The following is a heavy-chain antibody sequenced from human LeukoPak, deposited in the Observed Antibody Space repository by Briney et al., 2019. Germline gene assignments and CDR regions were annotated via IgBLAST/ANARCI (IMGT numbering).Heavy chain of an antibody. CDR3: ARDGGYDFWSGYRRYGMDV. Sequence: SETLSLTCTVSGGSISSSSYYWGWIRQPPGKGLEWIGSIYYSGSTYYNPSLKSRVTISVDTSKNQFSLKLSSVTAADTAVYYCARDGGYDFWSGYRRYGMDVWGQGTTVTVSS. V-gene: IGHV4-39*07. CDR2: IYYSGST. D-gene: IGHD3-3*01. CDR1: GGSISSSSYY. J-gene: IGHJ6*02.